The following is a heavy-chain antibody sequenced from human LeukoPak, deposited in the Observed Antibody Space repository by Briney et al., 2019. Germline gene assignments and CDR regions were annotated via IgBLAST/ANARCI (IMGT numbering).Heavy chain of an antibody. CDR2: VQYSGST. Sequence: SETLSLTCTVSGGSISSGDYYWAWLRQPPGQGLGWIGNVQYSGSTYYNPSLKSRVTISLDTSKNQFSLRLSSVTAADTSMYYCTRRRGGTSSRDYWGQGTLVTVSS. CDR3: TRRRGGTSSRDY. D-gene: IGHD6-13*01. J-gene: IGHJ4*02. CDR1: GGSISSGDYY. V-gene: IGHV4-39*01.